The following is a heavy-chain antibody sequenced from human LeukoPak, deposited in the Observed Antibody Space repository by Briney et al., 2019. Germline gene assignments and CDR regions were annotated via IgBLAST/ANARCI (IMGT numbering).Heavy chain of an antibody. V-gene: IGHV3-23*01. J-gene: IGHJ4*02. CDR2: ISGSGGST. CDR3: AKNSDYYDSSGQVDY. Sequence: GGSLRLSCAASGFTFSSYAMSWVRQAPGKGLEWVSAISGSGGSTYYADSVKGRFTISRDNSKNTLYLQMNSLRAEDTAVYYCAKNSDYYDSSGQVDYWGQGTLVTVSS. D-gene: IGHD3-22*01. CDR1: GFTFSSYA.